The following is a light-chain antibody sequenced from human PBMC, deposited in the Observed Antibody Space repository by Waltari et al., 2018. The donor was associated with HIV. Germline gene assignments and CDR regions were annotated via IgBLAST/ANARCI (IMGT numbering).Light chain of an antibody. CDR2: DAF. CDR1: QVISSY. CDR3: QQLNSYPRT. Sequence: DIHFTQSPSFLSAYVGDRVTITCRASQVISSYLVWYQQGPGKAPKLLIYDAFSLQSGVPSRFSGSGSGTDFTLTSSGLQPEDFATDTCQQLNSYPRTFGGGTKVEIK. J-gene: IGKJ4*01. V-gene: IGKV1-9*01.